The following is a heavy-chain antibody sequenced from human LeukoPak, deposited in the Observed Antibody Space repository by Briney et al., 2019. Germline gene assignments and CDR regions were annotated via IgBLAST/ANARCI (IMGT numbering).Heavy chain of an antibody. V-gene: IGHV3-7*01. Sequence: GGSLRLSCAASGFTFGSYWMSWVRQAPGKGLEWVANIKQDGSEKYYVDSVKGRFTISRDNAKNSLYLQMNSLRAEDTAVYYCARLVAHYYDSSGYHFDYWGQGTLVTVSS. CDR1: GFTFGSYW. CDR2: IKQDGSEK. J-gene: IGHJ4*02. D-gene: IGHD3-22*01. CDR3: ARLVAHYYDSSGYHFDY.